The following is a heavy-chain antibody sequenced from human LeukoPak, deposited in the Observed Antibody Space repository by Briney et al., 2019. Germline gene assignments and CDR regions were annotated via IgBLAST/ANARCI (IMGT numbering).Heavy chain of an antibody. J-gene: IGHJ5*02. CDR3: AIRPGWFGEFLDP. V-gene: IGHV3-23*01. CDR2: ISGSGGST. D-gene: IGHD3-10*01. Sequence: GGSLRLSCAASGFTFRTYAMSWVRQAPGKGLEWVSAISGSGGSTYYADSVKGRFTISRDNSKNTLYLQMNSLRAEDTAVYYCAIRPGWFGEFLDPWGQGTLVTVSS. CDR1: GFTFRTYA.